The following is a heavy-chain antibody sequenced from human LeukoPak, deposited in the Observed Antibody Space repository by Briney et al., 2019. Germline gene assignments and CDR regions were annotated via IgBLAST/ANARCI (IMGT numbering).Heavy chain of an antibody. J-gene: IGHJ4*02. Sequence: PGGSLRLSCAASGFTFSSYGMHWVRQAPGKGLEWVAVIWYDGSNKYYADSVKGRFTIYRDNSKNTLYLQMNSLRVEDTAVYYCAKDKAYAARYFDYWGQGTLVTVSS. CDR2: IWYDGSNK. V-gene: IGHV3-33*06. CDR1: GFTFSSYG. CDR3: AKDKAYAARYFDY. D-gene: IGHD6-6*01.